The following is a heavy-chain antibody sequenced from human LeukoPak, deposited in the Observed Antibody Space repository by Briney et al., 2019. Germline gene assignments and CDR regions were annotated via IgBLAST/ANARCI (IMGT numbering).Heavy chain of an antibody. J-gene: IGHJ4*02. CDR3: AALYGSGMLSEF. CDR2: IVVGSGNT. CDR1: GFTFTSSA. V-gene: IGHV1-58*02. D-gene: IGHD3-10*01. Sequence: GASVKVSCKASGFTFTSSAMQWVRQARGQRLEWIGWIVVGSGNTNYAQKFQERVTITRDMSTSTAYMELSGLRSEDTAVYYCAALYGSGMLSEFWGQGTLVTVSS.